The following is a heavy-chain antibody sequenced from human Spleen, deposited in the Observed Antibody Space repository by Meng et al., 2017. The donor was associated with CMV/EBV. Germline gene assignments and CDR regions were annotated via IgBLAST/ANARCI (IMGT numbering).Heavy chain of an antibody. CDR3: AKFGGPAYYFDY. CDR2: ISGSGGST. D-gene: IGHD3-16*01. J-gene: IGHJ4*02. V-gene: IGHV3-23*01. Sequence: GESLKISCASSGFTFSSYAMSWVRQAQGKGLEWVSAISGSGGSTYYADSVKGRFTISRDNSKNTLYLQMNSLRAEDTAVYYCAKFGGPAYYFDYWGQGTLVTVSS. CDR1: GFTFSSYA.